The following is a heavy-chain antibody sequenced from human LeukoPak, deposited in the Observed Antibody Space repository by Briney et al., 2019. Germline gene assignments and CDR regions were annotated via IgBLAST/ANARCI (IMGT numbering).Heavy chain of an antibody. V-gene: IGHV3-30-3*01. CDR3: AERTMR. D-gene: IGHD3-22*01. CDR2: ISYDGSNK. J-gene: IGHJ4*02. CDR1: GFTFSSYA. Sequence: GGSLRLSCAASGFTFSSYATHWVRQAPGKGLEWVAVISYDGSNKYYADSVKGRFTISRDNSKNTLSLQMNSLRAEDTAVYYCAERTMRWGQGTLVTVSS.